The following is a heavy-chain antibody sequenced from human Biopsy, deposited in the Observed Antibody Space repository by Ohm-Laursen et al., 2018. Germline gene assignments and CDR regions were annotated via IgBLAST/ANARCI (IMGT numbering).Heavy chain of an antibody. D-gene: IGHD4-17*01. J-gene: IGHJ4*02. CDR2: ISAYNGHT. V-gene: IGHV1-18*01. CDR1: GYPFITYG. CDR3: ARDPHGEGRDYGSYFDY. Sequence: ASVKVSCKASGYPFITYGISWVRQAPGQGLEWMGWISAYNGHTKFAQKFQDRVTMTTDTSTTTAYMDLRSLRSDDTAVYYCARDPHGEGRDYGSYFDYWGQGTLVTVSS.